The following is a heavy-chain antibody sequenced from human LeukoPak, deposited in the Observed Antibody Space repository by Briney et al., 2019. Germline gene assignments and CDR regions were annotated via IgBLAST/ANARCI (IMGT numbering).Heavy chain of an antibody. Sequence: GGSLRLSYAASGLTFSSYWMHWVRQAPGKGLVWVSRINSDGSTTTYADSVKGRFTISRDNAMNTLYLQMNSLRAEDTAVYYCARDRRLWNVDVWGTGTTVTISS. CDR1: GLTFSSYW. CDR2: INSDGSTT. V-gene: IGHV3-74*01. D-gene: IGHD4/OR15-4a*01. J-gene: IGHJ6*04. CDR3: ARDRRLWNVDV.